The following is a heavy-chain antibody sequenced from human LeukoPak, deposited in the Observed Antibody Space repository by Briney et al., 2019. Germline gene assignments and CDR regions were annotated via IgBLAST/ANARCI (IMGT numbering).Heavy chain of an antibody. Sequence: GGSLRLSCEASGFTFSTYGMHWVRQAPGKGLEWITLIPYDGSNKHYADSAKGRFTISRDNSKNTLYLQMNSLRAEDTAVYYCARYYGSGRGYYGLDVWGQGTTVTVFS. CDR1: GFTFSTYG. V-gene: IGHV3-30*03. CDR3: ARYYGSGRGYYGLDV. J-gene: IGHJ6*02. CDR2: IPYDGSNK. D-gene: IGHD3-10*01.